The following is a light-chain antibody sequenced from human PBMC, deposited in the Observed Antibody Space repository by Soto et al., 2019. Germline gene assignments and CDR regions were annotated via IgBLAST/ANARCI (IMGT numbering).Light chain of an antibody. V-gene: IGKV3-20*01. CDR2: GAS. J-gene: IGKJ1*01. Sequence: EIVLTQSPGTLSLSPGERATLSCRASQSVISSYLAWYQQKPGQAPRPLIYGASSRATGIPDRFSGSGSGTDFTLTISRLEPEDFAVYYCQQYDSSPWTFGQGTTVEIK. CDR1: QSVISSY. CDR3: QQYDSSPWT.